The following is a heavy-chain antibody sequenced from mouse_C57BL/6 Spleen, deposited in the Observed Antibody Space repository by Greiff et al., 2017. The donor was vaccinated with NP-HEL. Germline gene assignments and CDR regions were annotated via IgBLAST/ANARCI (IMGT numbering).Heavy chain of an antibody. CDR2: INPSTGGT. CDR3: ARSATGTGFDY. J-gene: IGHJ2*01. V-gene: IGHV1-42*01. CDR1: GYSFTGYY. D-gene: IGHD4-1*01. Sequence: EVQLQESGPELVKPGASVKISCKASGYSFTGYYMNWVKQSPEKSLEWIGEINPSTGGTTYNQKFKAKATLTVDKSSSTAYMQLKSLTSEDSAVYYCARSATGTGFDYWGQGTTLTVSS.